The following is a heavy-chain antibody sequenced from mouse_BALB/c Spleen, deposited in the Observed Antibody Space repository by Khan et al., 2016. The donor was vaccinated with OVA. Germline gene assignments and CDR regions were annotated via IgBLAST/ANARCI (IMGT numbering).Heavy chain of an antibody. CDR3: ARTTYYFDY. V-gene: IGHV1-9*01. J-gene: IGHJ2*01. CDR1: GYTFSSYW. Sequence: QVQLKESGAEVMKPGASVKISCKATGYTFSSYWIEWVKQRPGHGLEWIGEILPGSGSTNYNEKFKGKAPFTADTSSNTAYMQLSSLTSEDSAVYYCARTTYYFDYWGQGTTLTVSS. CDR2: ILPGSGST.